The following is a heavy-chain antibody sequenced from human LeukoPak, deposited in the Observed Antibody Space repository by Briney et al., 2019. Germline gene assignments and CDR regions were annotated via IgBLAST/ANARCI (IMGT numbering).Heavy chain of an antibody. J-gene: IGHJ6*03. CDR3: ARLTTPGVRIPNYYMDV. CDR1: GYTFTSYD. CDR2: MSPNSGNT. D-gene: IGHD4/OR15-4a*01. V-gene: IGHV1-8*01. Sequence: GASVKVSCKASGYTFTSYDINWVRQATGQGLEWMGWMSPNSGNTGYAQKFQGRVTMTRNTSISTAYMELSSLRSEDTAVYYCARLTTPGVRIPNYYMDVWGKGTTVTVSS.